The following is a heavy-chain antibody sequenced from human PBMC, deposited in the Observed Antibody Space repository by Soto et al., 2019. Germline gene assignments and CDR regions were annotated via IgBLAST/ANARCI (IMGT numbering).Heavy chain of an antibody. V-gene: IGHV4-59*01. CDR2: IYYSGST. CDR3: ARSGPYGSGLDWFDP. J-gene: IGHJ5*02. CDR1: GGSISSYY. D-gene: IGHD3-10*01. Sequence: SETLSLTCTVSGGSISSYYCSWIRQPPGKGLEWIGYIYYSGSTNYNPSLKSRVTISVDTSKNQFSLKLSSVTAADTAVYYCARSGPYGSGLDWFDPWGQGTLVTVSS.